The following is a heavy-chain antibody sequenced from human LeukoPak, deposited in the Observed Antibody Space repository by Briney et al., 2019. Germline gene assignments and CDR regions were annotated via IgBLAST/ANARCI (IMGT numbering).Heavy chain of an antibody. CDR2: IYPGDSDT. V-gene: IGHV5-51*01. D-gene: IGHD3-3*01. Sequence: GESPKISCKGSGYSFTSYWTGWVRQMPGKGLEWMGIIYPGDSDTRYSPSFQGQVTISADKSISTAYLQWSSLKASDTAMYYCARLSYYDFWSGSKYFQHWGQGTLVTVSS. J-gene: IGHJ1*01. CDR3: ARLSYYDFWSGSKYFQH. CDR1: GYSFTSYW.